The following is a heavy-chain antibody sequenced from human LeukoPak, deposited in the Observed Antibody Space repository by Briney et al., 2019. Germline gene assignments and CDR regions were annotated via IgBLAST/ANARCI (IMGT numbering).Heavy chain of an antibody. CDR3: ARGVTTFFDH. CDR1: GGFIGSFY. J-gene: IGHJ4*02. Sequence: SETLSLTCTLSGGFIGSFYWSWIRQSPGGDLEWIGHVSDFESFSDSDSESVDDSENTSYNPALKSRVTISLDTSKEQVSLKLRTVTAADTAIYFCARGVTTFFDHWGQGILVAVSS. CDR2: VSDFESFSDSDSESVDDSENT. V-gene: IGHV4-59*01. D-gene: IGHD4-17*01.